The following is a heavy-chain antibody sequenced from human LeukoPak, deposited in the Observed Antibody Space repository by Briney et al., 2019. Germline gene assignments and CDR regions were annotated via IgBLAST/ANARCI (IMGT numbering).Heavy chain of an antibody. V-gene: IGHV3-7*01. CDR2: IKQDGSER. CDR3: ARTPPNYSGDAYDI. D-gene: IGHD5-24*01. Sequence: PGGSLRLSCAASVFTFSSYWMSWLRQAPGKGLEWVANIKQDGSERYYVDSVKGRFTLSRDNAKNSLYLQMNSQRAEDTAVYYCARTPPNYSGDAYDIWGQGTMVSVSS. J-gene: IGHJ3*02. CDR1: VFTFSSYW.